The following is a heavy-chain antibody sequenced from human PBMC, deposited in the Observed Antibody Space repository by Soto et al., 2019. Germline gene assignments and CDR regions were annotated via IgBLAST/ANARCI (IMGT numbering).Heavy chain of an antibody. V-gene: IGHV4-30-4*01. CDR2: ISYSGST. CDR3: ASAPTNYYDTSGYFGIHY. Sequence: SETLSLTCTVSGGSISSGDYYWNWIRQPPGKGLEWIGYISYSGSTYYNPYLKSRLTISVDTSKNQFSLKLSSVTAADTAVYYCASAPTNYYDTSGYFGIHYWGQGTLVTVSS. D-gene: IGHD3-22*01. J-gene: IGHJ4*02. CDR1: GGSISSGDYY.